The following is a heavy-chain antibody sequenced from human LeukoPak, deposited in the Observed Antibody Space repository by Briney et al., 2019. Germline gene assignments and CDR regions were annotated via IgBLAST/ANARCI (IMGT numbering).Heavy chain of an antibody. J-gene: IGHJ3*02. CDR3: ARDGFGELEAFDI. V-gene: IGHV4-59*01. Sequence: PSETLSLTCTVSGGSISSYYWSWIRQPPGKGLEWIGYIYYSGSTNYNPSLKSRVTISVDTSKNQFSLKLSSVTAADTAVYYCARDGFGELEAFDIWGQGTMVTVSS. CDR2: IYYSGST. CDR1: GGSISSYY. D-gene: IGHD3-10*01.